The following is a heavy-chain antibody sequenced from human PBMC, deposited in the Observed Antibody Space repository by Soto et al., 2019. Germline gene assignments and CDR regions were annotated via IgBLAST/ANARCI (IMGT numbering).Heavy chain of an antibody. J-gene: IGHJ4*02. CDR2: VYSSGST. Sequence: QVQLQESGPGLLKPSETLSLTCTISRASIAGYYWSWIRQSPGKGLEWIGYVYSSGSTNYNPSLQSRVAMSIDTSKRQSSLKLTSVTAADTALYYCARHWWSSGSYLVFDSWGQGTLVTVSS. V-gene: IGHV4-59*08. D-gene: IGHD6-19*01. CDR1: RASIAGYY. CDR3: ARHWWSSGSYLVFDS.